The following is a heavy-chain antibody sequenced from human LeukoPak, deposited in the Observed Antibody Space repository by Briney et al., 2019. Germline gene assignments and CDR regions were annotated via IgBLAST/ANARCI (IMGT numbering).Heavy chain of an antibody. CDR1: GFTFSSHG. D-gene: IGHD6-19*01. Sequence: GGSQRLSCAASGFTFSSHGMHWVRQAPGKGLEWVAFIWYDGSNKYYADSVKGRFTISRDNSKNTLYLQMNSLRAEDTAVCYCARDEGAVAVPSDYWGQGTLVTVSS. CDR2: IWYDGSNK. V-gene: IGHV3-33*01. J-gene: IGHJ4*02. CDR3: ARDEGAVAVPSDY.